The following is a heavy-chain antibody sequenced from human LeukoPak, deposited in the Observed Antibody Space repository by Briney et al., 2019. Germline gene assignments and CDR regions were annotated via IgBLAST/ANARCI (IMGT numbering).Heavy chain of an antibody. CDR1: GFTVSSNY. CDR3: ASGGIYYGAAFDF. J-gene: IGHJ4*02. Sequence: GSLRLSCAASGFTVSSNYMSWVRQAPGKGLEWVSVIYSGGSTYYADSVKGRFTISRDNSKSTLYIQMNSLRAEDTAVYYCASGGIYYGAAFDFWGQGTLVTVSS. CDR2: IYSGGST. D-gene: IGHD1-26*01. V-gene: IGHV3-53*01.